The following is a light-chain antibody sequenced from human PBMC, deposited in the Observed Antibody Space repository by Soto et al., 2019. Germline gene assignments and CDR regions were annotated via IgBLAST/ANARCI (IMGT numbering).Light chain of an antibody. CDR2: QDN. CDR1: KLGDKY. CDR3: QTWDSSNVVV. Sequence: SYELTQPPSVSVSPGQTASITCSGDKLGDKYVCWYQQRPGQSPVLVIYQDNKRPSGIPERFSGSNSGNIATLTISGTQAMDETDYYCQTWDSSNVVVFGGGTQLTVL. J-gene: IGLJ2*01. V-gene: IGLV3-1*01.